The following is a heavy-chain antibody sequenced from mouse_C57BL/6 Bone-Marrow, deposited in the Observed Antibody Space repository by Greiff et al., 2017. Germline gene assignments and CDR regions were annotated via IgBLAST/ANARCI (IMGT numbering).Heavy chain of an antibody. V-gene: IGHV3-6*01. Sequence: EVHLVESGPGLVKPSQSLSLTCSVTGYSITSGYYWNWIRQFPGNKLEWMGYISYDGSNNYNPSLKNRISITRDTSKNQFFLKLNSVTTEDTATYYCARRELLRYYYAMDYWGQGTSVTVSS. J-gene: IGHJ4*01. CDR2: ISYDGSN. CDR3: ARRELLRYYYAMDY. CDR1: GYSITSGYY. D-gene: IGHD1-1*01.